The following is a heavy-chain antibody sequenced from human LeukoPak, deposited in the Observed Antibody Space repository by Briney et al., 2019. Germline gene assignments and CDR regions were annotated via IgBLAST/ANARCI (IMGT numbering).Heavy chain of an antibody. J-gene: IGHJ4*02. CDR1: GYTFTSYG. CDR3: ARETTETANDY. Sequence: ASVKVSCKASGYTFTSYGISWVRQAPGQGLEWMGWINAGNGNTKYSQKFQGRVTITRDTSASTAYMELSSLRSEDTAVYYCARETTETANDYWGQGTLVTVSS. V-gene: IGHV1-3*01. CDR2: INAGNGNT. D-gene: IGHD4-17*01.